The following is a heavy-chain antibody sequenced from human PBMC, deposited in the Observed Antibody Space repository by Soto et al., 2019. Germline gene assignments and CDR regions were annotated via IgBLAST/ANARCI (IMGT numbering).Heavy chain of an antibody. J-gene: IGHJ6*02. CDR2: INAGNGNT. CDR1: GYTFTSYA. CDR3: ASLYCISTSCPPYYGMDV. V-gene: IGHV1-3*01. Sequence: ASVKVSCKASGYTFTSYAMHWVRQAPGQRLEWKGWINAGNGNTKYSQKIQGRVTITRGTSASTAYMELSSLRSEDTALFYCASLYCISTSCPPYYGMDVWGQGTTVTVSS. D-gene: IGHD2-2*01.